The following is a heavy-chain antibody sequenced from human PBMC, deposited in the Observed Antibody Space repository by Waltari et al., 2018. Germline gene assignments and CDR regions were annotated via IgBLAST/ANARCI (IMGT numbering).Heavy chain of an antibody. Sequence: QVRLTQSGSDVKEPGASVQVSCKASGGTFSSYAISWVRQAPGQGLEWMGGIIPSFGTANYAQKFQGRVTITADESTSTAYMELSSLRSEDTAVYYCARDHTTVEKDGMDVWGQGTTVTVSS. J-gene: IGHJ6*02. D-gene: IGHD4-17*01. CDR1: GGTFSSYA. V-gene: IGHV1-69*13. CDR2: IIPSFGTA. CDR3: ARDHTTVEKDGMDV.